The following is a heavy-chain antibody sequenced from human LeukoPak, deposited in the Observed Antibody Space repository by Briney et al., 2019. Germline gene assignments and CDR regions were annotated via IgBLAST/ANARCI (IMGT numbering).Heavy chain of an antibody. D-gene: IGHD3-3*01. CDR2: IKSRPDGGTT. V-gene: IGHV3-15*01. CDR1: GFTFSNAW. J-gene: IGHJ4*02. Sequence: AGGSLRLSCAASGFTFSNAWMSWVRQAPGKGLEWVGRIKSRPDGGTTDYAAPVKGRFTVSRGDSKNTLYLQMNSLETEDTAVYYCTTTFWSARLSSDYWGQGTLVTVSS. CDR3: TTTFWSARLSSDY.